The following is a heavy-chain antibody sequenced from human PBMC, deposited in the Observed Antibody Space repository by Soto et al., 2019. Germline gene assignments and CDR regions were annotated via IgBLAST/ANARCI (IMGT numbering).Heavy chain of an antibody. D-gene: IGHD3-3*01. CDR1: GSLPVGSLSTYF. Sequence: TLSLTCGLSGSLPVGSLSTYFWTWIRQPPGKGLEWIGEINHSGSPNYSPSLRGRVTISLDTSKKQFSLNLSSVTAADTAVYFCARDRFSQWSPDYYGLDVWGQGTTVTVSS. J-gene: IGHJ6*02. V-gene: IGHV4-34*01. CDR2: INHSGSP. CDR3: ARDRFSQWSPDYYGLDV.